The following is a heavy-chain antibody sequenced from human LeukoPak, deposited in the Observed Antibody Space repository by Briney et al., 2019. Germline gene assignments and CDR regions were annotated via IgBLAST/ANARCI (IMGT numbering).Heavy chain of an antibody. D-gene: IGHD6-13*01. CDR1: GGSISNSY. CDR3: ARGYSSSWNYFDY. CDR2: IYYTGST. V-gene: IGHV4-59*01. Sequence: SETLSLTCTVSGGSISNSYWSWIRQPPGKGLEWIGYIYYTGSTNYNPSLKSRVTISVDTSKKQFSLKLSSVTAADTAVYYCARGYSSSWNYFDYWGQGTLVTVSS. J-gene: IGHJ4*02.